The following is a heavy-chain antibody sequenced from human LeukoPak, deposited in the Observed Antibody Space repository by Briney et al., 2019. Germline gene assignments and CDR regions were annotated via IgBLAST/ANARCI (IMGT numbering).Heavy chain of an antibody. Sequence: ASVKVSCKASGYTFTSYYMHWVRQAPGQGLEWMGIINPSGGSASYAQKFQGRVTMTRATSTSTVYMELSSLRSEDTAVYYCARAGMGQQQRFDYWGQGTLVTVSS. V-gene: IGHV1-46*01. CDR1: GYTFTSYY. J-gene: IGHJ4*02. CDR2: INPSGGSA. D-gene: IGHD6-13*01. CDR3: ARAGMGQQQRFDY.